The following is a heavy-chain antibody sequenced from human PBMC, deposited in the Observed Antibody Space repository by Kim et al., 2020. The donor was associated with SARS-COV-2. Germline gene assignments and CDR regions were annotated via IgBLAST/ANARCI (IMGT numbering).Heavy chain of an antibody. V-gene: IGHV3-23*01. D-gene: IGHD3-10*01. Sequence: GGSLRLSCAASGFIFDSFAMSWVRQAPGKGREWVSTISRTATTTYYTDSVKGRFTISRDNSKNTLYLQVNSLRAEDTAVYYCTKHAVRGASYFDYWGQGTLVTVSS. CDR1: GFIFDSFA. CDR2: ISRTATTT. CDR3: TKHAVRGASYFDY. J-gene: IGHJ4*02.